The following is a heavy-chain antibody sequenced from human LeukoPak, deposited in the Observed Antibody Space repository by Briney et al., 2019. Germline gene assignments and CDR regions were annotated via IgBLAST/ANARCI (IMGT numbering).Heavy chain of an antibody. J-gene: IGHJ3*02. CDR2: ISGSGGST. D-gene: IGHD2-8*01. V-gene: IGHV3-23*01. CDR3: ARPLAPVMLNAFDI. Sequence: GGSLRLSCAASGYTFGSYWMYWVRQAPGKGLEWVSAISGSGGSTYYADSVKGRFTISRDNSKNTLYLQMNSLRAEDTAVYYCARPLAPVMLNAFDIWGQGTMVTVSS. CDR1: GYTFGSYW.